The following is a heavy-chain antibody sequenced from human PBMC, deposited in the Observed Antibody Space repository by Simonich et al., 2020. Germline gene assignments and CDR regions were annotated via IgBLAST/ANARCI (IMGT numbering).Heavy chain of an antibody. CDR2: IYYSGIN. D-gene: IGHD6-13*01. CDR3: ARHAGFAFDI. CDR1: GGSISSSSYY. J-gene: IGHJ3*02. Sequence: QLQLQESGPGLVKPSETLSLTCTVSGGSISSSSYYWGWIRQPPGKGLEWIGSIYYSGINYYNPSLKSRVTISVDTSKNQFSLKLSSVTAADTAVYYCARHAGFAFDICGQGTMVTVSS. V-gene: IGHV4-39*01.